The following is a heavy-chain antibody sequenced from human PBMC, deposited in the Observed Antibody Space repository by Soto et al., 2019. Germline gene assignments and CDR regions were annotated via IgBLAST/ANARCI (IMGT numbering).Heavy chain of an antibody. V-gene: IGHV3-23*01. CDR1: GFTFSSYG. CDR3: AKDQDTQWPTHAFDI. J-gene: IGHJ3*02. Sequence: GGSLRLSCAASGFTFSSYGMHWVRQAPGKGLEWVAVISGSGGSTYYADSVKGRFTISRDNSKNTLYLQMNSLRAEDTAVYYCAKDQDTQWPTHAFDIWGQGTMVTVS. D-gene: IGHD6-19*01. CDR2: ISGSGGST.